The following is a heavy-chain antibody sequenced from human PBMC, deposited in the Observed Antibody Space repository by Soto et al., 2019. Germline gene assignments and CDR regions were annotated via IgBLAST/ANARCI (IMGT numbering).Heavy chain of an antibody. J-gene: IGHJ4*02. V-gene: IGHV4-39*01. CDR1: GGSISSSSYY. Sequence: QLQLQESGPGLVKPSETLSLTCTVSGGSISSSSYYWGWIRQPPGKGLEWIGSIYYSGSTYYDPSIKSRVTISVDKFKTHLSLQLSSVTSADMAVYYWAIHTPAIFISDHWGQGTLVTVSS. CDR2: IYYSGST. D-gene: IGHD3-9*01. CDR3: AIHTPAIFISDH.